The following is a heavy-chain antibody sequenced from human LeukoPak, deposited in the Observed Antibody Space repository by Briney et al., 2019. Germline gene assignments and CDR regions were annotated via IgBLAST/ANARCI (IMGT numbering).Heavy chain of an antibody. Sequence: GGSLRLSCPASGFTFSTYAMHWVRQAPGKGLEYVSVINGSGYRTYYADSVKGRFTISRDNSKNKVYLQMSSLRVEDTAVYYCVLVVASDIYFDYWGQGTLVTVSS. J-gene: IGHJ4*02. CDR1: GFTFSTYA. D-gene: IGHD2-15*01. CDR3: VLVVASDIYFDY. CDR2: INGSGYRT. V-gene: IGHV3-64D*06.